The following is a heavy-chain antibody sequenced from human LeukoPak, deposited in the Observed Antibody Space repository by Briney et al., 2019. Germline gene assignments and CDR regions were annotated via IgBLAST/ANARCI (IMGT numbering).Heavy chain of an antibody. CDR3: ARDDLIDFWSGYPNNWFDP. CDR1: GGTFSSYT. Sequence: SVKVSCKASGGTFSSYTISWVRQAPGQGLEWMGRIIPILGIANYAQKFQGRVTITADKSTSTAYMELSSLRSEDTAVYYCARDDLIDFWSGYPNNWFDPWGQGTLVTVSS. CDR2: IIPILGIA. D-gene: IGHD3-3*01. J-gene: IGHJ5*02. V-gene: IGHV1-69*04.